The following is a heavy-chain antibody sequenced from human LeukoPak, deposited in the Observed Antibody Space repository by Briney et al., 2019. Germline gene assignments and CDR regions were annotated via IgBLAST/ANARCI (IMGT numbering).Heavy chain of an antibody. CDR1: GFTFDDYG. J-gene: IGHJ6*03. Sequence: GGSLRLSCAASGFTFDDYGMSWVRQAPGKGLEWVSGIDRNGDSTGYADSVEGRFTISGDNAKNSLYLQMDSLRAEDTALYYCARVEGPGYYYYMDVWGKGTTVTVSS. CDR3: ARVEGPGYYYYMDV. D-gene: IGHD2-2*01. CDR2: IDRNGDST. V-gene: IGHV3-20*04.